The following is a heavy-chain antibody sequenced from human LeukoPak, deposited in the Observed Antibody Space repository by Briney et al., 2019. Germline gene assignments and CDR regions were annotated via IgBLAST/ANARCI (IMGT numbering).Heavy chain of an antibody. CDR2: IYYSGST. Sequence: SETLSLTCTVSGGSISSSSYYWGWIRQPPGKGLEWIGSIYYSGSTYYNPSLKSRVTISVDTSKNQFSLKLSSVTAADTAVYYCARVSRYDFWSGLQTGSIGPWGQGTLVTVSS. D-gene: IGHD3-3*01. J-gene: IGHJ5*02. CDR3: ARVSRYDFWSGLQTGSIGP. V-gene: IGHV4-39*07. CDR1: GGSISSSSYY.